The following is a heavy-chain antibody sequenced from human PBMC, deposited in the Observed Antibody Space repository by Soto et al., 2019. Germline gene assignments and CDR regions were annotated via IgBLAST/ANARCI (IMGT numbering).Heavy chain of an antibody. CDR2: IYHSGST. CDR3: ARGMTTVTTIAY. J-gene: IGHJ4*02. Sequence: QLQLQESGSGLVKPSQTLSLTCAVSGGSISSGGYSWSWIRQPPGKGLAWIGYIYHSGSTYYNPPLKSRVTISVDRSKNQFSLKLSSVTAADTAVYYCARGMTTVTTIAYWGQGTLVTVAS. CDR1: GGSISSGGYS. D-gene: IGHD4-4*01. V-gene: IGHV4-30-2*01.